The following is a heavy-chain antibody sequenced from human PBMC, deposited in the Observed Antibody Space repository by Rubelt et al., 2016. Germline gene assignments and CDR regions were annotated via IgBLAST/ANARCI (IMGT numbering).Heavy chain of an antibody. V-gene: IGHV4-59*08. CDR2: IYYSGST. CDR3: ARNVRLRGVIFNWFDP. Sequence: ETLSLTCTVSGGSISSYYWSWIRQPPGKGLEWIGYIYYSGSTYYNPSLKSRVTVSVDTSKNQFSLKLSSVTAADTAVYYCARNVRLRGVIFNWFDPWGQGTLVTVSS. J-gene: IGHJ5*02. D-gene: IGHD3-10*01. CDR1: GGSISSYY.